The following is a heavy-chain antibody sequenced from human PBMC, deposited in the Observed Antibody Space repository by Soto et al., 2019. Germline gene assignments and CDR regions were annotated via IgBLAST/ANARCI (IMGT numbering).Heavy chain of an antibody. Sequence: PXECLRLYCAASGFTFSSYGEHGVRQAPGKGLEWVAVISYDGSNKYYADSVKGRFTISRDNSKNTLYLQMNSLRAEDTAVYYCAKDLLNWNYDGPIDYWGQGTLVTVS. V-gene: IGHV3-30*18. CDR3: AKDLLNWNYDGPIDY. CDR2: ISYDGSNK. CDR1: GFTFSSYG. D-gene: IGHD1-7*01. J-gene: IGHJ4*02.